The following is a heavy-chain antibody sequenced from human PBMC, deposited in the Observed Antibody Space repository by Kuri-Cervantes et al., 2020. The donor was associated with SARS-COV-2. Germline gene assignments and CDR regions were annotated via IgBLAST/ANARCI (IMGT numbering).Heavy chain of an antibody. J-gene: IGHJ3*02. Sequence: GSLRLSCAVYSGSFSGYYWSWIRQPPGKGLEWMGEINHSGSTNYNPFLKSRVTISVDTSKNQFSLKLNSVTAADTAVYYCASGQYSSSPSRSDAFDIWGQGTMVTVSS. CDR2: INHSGST. D-gene: IGHD6-6*01. CDR1: SGSFSGYY. V-gene: IGHV4-34*01. CDR3: ASGQYSSSPSRSDAFDI.